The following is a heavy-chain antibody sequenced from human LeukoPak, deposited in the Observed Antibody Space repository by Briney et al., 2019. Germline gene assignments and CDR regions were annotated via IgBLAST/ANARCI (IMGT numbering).Heavy chain of an antibody. CDR1: GGTFSSYA. V-gene: IGHV1-69*04. Sequence: ASVKVSCKASGGTFSSYAISWVRQAPGQGLEWMGRIIPILGIANYAQKFQGRVTITADKSTSTAYMELSSLRSEDTAVYYCARVRGSSSWVDYWGQGTLVTASS. CDR2: IIPILGIA. J-gene: IGHJ4*02. CDR3: ARVRGSSSWVDY. D-gene: IGHD6-13*01.